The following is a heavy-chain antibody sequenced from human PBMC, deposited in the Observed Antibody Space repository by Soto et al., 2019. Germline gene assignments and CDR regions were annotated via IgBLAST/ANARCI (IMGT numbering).Heavy chain of an antibody. Sequence: RASVKVSCKASGYTFTSYAMHWVRQAPGQRLEWMGWINAGNGNTKYSQKFQGRVTITRDTSASTAYMELSSLRSEDTAVYYCARDKGGVGASIWFDPWGQGTLVTVSS. J-gene: IGHJ5*02. CDR3: ARDKGGVGASIWFDP. D-gene: IGHD1-26*01. CDR2: INAGNGNT. V-gene: IGHV1-3*01. CDR1: GYTFTSYA.